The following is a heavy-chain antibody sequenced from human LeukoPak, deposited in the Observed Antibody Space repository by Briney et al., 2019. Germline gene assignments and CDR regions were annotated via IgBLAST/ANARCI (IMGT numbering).Heavy chain of an antibody. Sequence: SGTLSLTCAVSGGSISSSNWWSWVRQPPGKGLERIGEIYHSGSTNYNPSLKSRVTISVDKSKNQFSLKLSSVTAADTAVYYCARVSAGDYGDYPFDYWGQGTLVTVSS. CDR2: IYHSGST. V-gene: IGHV4-4*02. J-gene: IGHJ4*02. D-gene: IGHD4-17*01. CDR1: GGSISSSNW. CDR3: ARVSAGDYGDYPFDY.